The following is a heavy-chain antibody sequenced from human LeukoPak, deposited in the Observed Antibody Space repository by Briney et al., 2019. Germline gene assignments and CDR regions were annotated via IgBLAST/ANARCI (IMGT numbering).Heavy chain of an antibody. Sequence: PGGSLRLSCAASGFTFNDYAMNWVRQAPGKGLEWVSSISSSSSYIYYADSVKGRFTISRDNAKNSLYLQMNSLRAEDTAVYYCAREDIVVVPAAFDIWGQGTMVTVSS. J-gene: IGHJ3*02. CDR2: ISSSSSYI. D-gene: IGHD2-2*01. CDR3: AREDIVVVPAAFDI. V-gene: IGHV3-21*01. CDR1: GFTFNDYA.